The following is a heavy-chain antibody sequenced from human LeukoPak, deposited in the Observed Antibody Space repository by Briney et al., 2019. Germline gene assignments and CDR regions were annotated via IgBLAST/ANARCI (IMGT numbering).Heavy chain of an antibody. D-gene: IGHD3-10*01. CDR1: GYTFTGYY. Sequence: GASVKASCKASGYTFTGYYMHWVRQAPGQGLEWMGWINPNSGGTNYAQKFQGWVTMTRDTSISTAYMELSRLRSDDTAVYYCAREAPHYYGSGSYPYFRHWGQGTLVTVSS. CDR3: AREAPHYYGSGSYPYFRH. V-gene: IGHV1-2*04. CDR2: INPNSGGT. J-gene: IGHJ1*01.